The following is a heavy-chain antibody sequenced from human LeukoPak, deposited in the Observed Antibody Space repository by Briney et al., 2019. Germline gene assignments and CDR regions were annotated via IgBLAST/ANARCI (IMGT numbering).Heavy chain of an antibody. V-gene: IGHV6-1*01. Sequence: SQTLSLTCAISGDSVSSNSAAWNWIRQSPSRGLEWLGRTYYRSKWYNDYAVSVKSRITINPDTSKNQFSLQLNSVTPEDTAVXXXXXXXGPQLHKGFDPWGQGTLVAVSS. CDR2: TYYRSKWYN. CDR1: GDSVSSNSAA. J-gene: IGHJ5*02. D-gene: IGHD2-2*01. CDR3: XXXXGPQLHKGFDP.